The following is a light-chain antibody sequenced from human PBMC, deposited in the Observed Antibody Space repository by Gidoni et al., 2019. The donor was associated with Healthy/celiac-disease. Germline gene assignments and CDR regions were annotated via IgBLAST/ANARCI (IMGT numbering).Light chain of an antibody. Sequence: DIVMTQSPDSLAVSLGESATINCKSSQSVLYSSNNKNYLAWYQQKPGQPPKLLIYWASTRESGAPDRFSGSGSGTDFTLTISSLQAEDVAVYYCQQYYSTPQTFGQGTKLEIK. CDR2: WAS. V-gene: IGKV4-1*01. J-gene: IGKJ2*01. CDR3: QQYYSTPQT. CDR1: QSVLYSSNNKNY.